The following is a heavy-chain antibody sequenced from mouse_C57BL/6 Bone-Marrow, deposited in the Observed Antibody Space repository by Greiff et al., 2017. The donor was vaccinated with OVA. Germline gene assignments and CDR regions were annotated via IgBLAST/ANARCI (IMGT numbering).Heavy chain of an antibody. CDR2: ISSGRSTI. CDR3: ARKEGWFPYYAMDY. V-gene: IGHV5-17*01. CDR1: GFTFSDYG. Sequence: DVKLVESGGGLVKPGGSLKLSCAASGFTFSDYGMHWVRQAPEKGLEWVAYISSGRSTIYYADTVKGRVTISRDNAKNTLFLQMTSLRSEDTAMYYCARKEGWFPYYAMDYWGQGTSVTVSS. D-gene: IGHD2-3*01. J-gene: IGHJ4*01.